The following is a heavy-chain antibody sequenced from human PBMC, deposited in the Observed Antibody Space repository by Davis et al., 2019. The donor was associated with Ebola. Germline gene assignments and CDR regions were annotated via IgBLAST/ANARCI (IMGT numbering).Heavy chain of an antibody. CDR3: ARHALVSSWFDP. CDR1: GGSISSSSYY. V-gene: IGHV4-39*01. J-gene: IGHJ5*02. Sequence: SETLSLTCTVSGGSISSSSYYWGWIRQPPGKGLEWIGSIYYSGSTYYNPSLKSRVTISVDTSKNQFSLKLSSVTAADTAVYYCARHALVSSWFDPWGQGTLVTDSS. D-gene: IGHD6-13*01. CDR2: IYYSGST.